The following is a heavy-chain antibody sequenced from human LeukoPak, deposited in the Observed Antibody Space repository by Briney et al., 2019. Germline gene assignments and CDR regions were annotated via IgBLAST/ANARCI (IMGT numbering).Heavy chain of an antibody. J-gene: IGHJ3*01. CDR3: AKGHGPYSSADTFDF. CDR2: LSYDGSNK. Sequence: GGTLRLSCAASGVTFSNYAIRWGREAPGKGLECGAGLSYDGSNKYYADSVKGRFTISSDSSENTLYLQMNSLRAEDTAVYYSAKGHGPYSSADTFDFSGQGTVVTVSS. CDR1: GVTFSNYA. V-gene: IGHV3-30*18. D-gene: IGHD6-25*01.